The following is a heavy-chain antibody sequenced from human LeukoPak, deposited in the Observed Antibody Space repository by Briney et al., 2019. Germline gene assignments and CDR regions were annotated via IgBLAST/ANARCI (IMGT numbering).Heavy chain of an antibody. CDR2: IYYSGST. D-gene: IGHD6-19*01. CDR1: GGSFTKHQ. J-gene: IGHJ4*02. CDR3: ATGSGDSSGWYPY. Sequence: PSETLSLTCAVYGGSFTKHQWSWIRQPPGKGLEWIGYIYYSGSTNYNPSLKSRVTISVDTSKNQFSLKLSSVTAADTAVYYCATGSGDSSGWYPYWGQGTLVTVSS. V-gene: IGHV4-59*11.